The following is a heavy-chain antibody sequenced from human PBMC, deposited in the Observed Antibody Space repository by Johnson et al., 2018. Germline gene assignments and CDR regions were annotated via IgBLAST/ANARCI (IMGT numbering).Heavy chain of an antibody. V-gene: IGHV3-11*01. D-gene: IGHD5-18*01. CDR3: ARGAHSYGYPYYFDY. CDR2: IRTSGSPI. Sequence: QVRLVESGGGLVTPGGSLRLCCATSGFTFSDEYMSWIRQAPGKGLECVSYIRTSGSPIYYADSVKGRFTISSDNAKTSVFLQMNSLRVEDTAVYYCARGAHSYGYPYYFDYWGQGTLVTVSS. CDR1: GFTFSDEY. J-gene: IGHJ4*02.